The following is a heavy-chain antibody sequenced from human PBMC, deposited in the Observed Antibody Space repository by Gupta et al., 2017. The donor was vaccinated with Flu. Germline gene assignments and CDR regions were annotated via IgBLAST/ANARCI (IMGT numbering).Heavy chain of an antibody. CDR3: ARYATGEFDY. Sequence: EVQLVDSGGGLVQPGGSLRLSCAASGFTLSDYWMSWVRQAPGKGLEWVAIIKQDGSEKYYVDSTKGRFTISRDNAKNSLYLQMDSLRAEDTAMYYCARYATGEFDYWGQGTLVTVSS. CDR1: GFTLSDYW. V-gene: IGHV3-7*01. J-gene: IGHJ4*02. CDR2: IKQDGSEK. D-gene: IGHD7-27*01.